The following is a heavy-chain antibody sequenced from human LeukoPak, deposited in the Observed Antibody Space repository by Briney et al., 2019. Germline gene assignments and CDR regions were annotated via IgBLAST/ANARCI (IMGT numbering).Heavy chain of an antibody. CDR2: INHSGST. Sequence: TSETLSLTCAVYGGSFSGYYWSWIRQPPGKGLEWIGEINHSGSTNYNPSLKSRVTISVDTSKNQFSLKLSSVTAADTAVYYRARHGIFITMVRRGNKYYFDYWGQGTLVTVSS. D-gene: IGHD3-10*01. V-gene: IGHV4-34*01. CDR1: GGSFSGYY. CDR3: ARHGIFITMVRRGNKYYFDY. J-gene: IGHJ4*02.